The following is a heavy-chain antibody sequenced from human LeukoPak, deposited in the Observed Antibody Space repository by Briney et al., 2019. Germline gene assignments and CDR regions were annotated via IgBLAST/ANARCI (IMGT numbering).Heavy chain of an antibody. CDR1: GGTFSSYA. CDR3: ARDLWYCSSTSCYKGRRSGSFDP. CDR2: IIPIFGTA. D-gene: IGHD2-2*02. V-gene: IGHV1-69*01. Sequence: SVKVSCKASGGTFSSYAISWVRQAPGQGLEWMGGIIPIFGTANYAQKFQGRVAITADESTSTAYMELSSLRSEDTAVYYCARDLWYCSSTSCYKGRRSGSFDPWGQGTLVTVSS. J-gene: IGHJ5*02.